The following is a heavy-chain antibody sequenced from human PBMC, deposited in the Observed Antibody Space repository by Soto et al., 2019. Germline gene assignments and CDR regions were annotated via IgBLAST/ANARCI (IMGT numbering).Heavy chain of an antibody. D-gene: IGHD3-10*01. CDR3: TSTYGSGTYYIY. V-gene: IGHV3-23*01. CDR2: ISENGDNT. Sequence: GSLRLSCAASGFTFTSYAMTWVHRAPGKGLEWVSVISENGDNTYYADSVKGRFTISRDNSKNTLYLQMNSLRADDTALYSCTSTYGSGTYYIYWGQGTLVTVSS. J-gene: IGHJ4*02. CDR1: GFTFTSYA.